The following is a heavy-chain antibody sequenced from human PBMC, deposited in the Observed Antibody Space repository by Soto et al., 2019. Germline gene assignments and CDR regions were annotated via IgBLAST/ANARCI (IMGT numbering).Heavy chain of an antibody. CDR1: GGSFSGYY. D-gene: IGHD3-3*01. J-gene: IGHJ6*02. Sequence: QVQLQQWGAGLLKPSETLSLTCAVYGGSFSGYYWSWIRQPPGKGLEWIGEINHSGSTNYNPSLKRRVTISVDTSKNQFSLELSSVTAADTAVYYCARGGGFTIFGVVGYGMDVWGQGTTVTVSS. CDR2: INHSGST. V-gene: IGHV4-34*01. CDR3: ARGGGFTIFGVVGYGMDV.